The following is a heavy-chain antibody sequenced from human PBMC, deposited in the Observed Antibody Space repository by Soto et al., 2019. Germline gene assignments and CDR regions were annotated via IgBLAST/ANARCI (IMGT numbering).Heavy chain of an antibody. Sequence: PGGSLRLCCAASGFTFSSYGMHWVRQAPGKGLEWVAVIWYDGSNKYYADSVKGRFTISRDNSKNTLYLQMNSLRAEDTAVYYCARVAQERNYDILTGYPDYWGQGTLVTSPQ. CDR1: GFTFSSYG. CDR3: ARVAQERNYDILTGYPDY. V-gene: IGHV3-33*01. J-gene: IGHJ4*02. D-gene: IGHD3-9*01. CDR2: IWYDGSNK.